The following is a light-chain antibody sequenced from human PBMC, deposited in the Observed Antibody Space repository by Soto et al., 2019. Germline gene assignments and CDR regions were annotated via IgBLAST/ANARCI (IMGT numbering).Light chain of an antibody. J-gene: IGLJ1*01. CDR3: AAWDDGLNGPFV. V-gene: IGLV1-36*01. CDR2: YDD. Sequence: QSVLTQPPSVSEAPRQRVTISCSGSSSNIGNNAVNWYQQLPGKAPKLLIYYDDLLPSGVSDRFSGSKSGTSASLAISGLQSEDEADYYCAAWDDGLNGPFVFVTGTKVTVL. CDR1: SSNIGNNA.